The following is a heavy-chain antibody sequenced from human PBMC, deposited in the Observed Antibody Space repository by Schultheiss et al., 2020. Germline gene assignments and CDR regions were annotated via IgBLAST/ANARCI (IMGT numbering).Heavy chain of an antibody. CDR3: ASTPPVAGTDY. V-gene: IGHV3-11*01. CDR1: GFTFSDYY. CDR2: ISSSGSTI. J-gene: IGHJ4*02. D-gene: IGHD6-19*01. Sequence: GSLKISCAASGFTFSDYYMSWIRQAPGKGLERVSYISSSGSTIYYADSVKGRFTISRDNAKNSLYLQMNSLRAEDTAVYYCASTPPVAGTDYWGQGTLVTVSS.